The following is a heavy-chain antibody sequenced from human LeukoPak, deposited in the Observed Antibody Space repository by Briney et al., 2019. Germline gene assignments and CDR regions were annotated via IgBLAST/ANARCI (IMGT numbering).Heavy chain of an antibody. J-gene: IGHJ4*02. CDR2: ISGSGGST. Sequence: GGXLRLSCAASGFTFSSYAMSWVRQAPGKGLEWVSAISGSGGSTYYADSVKGRFTISRDNSKNTLYLQMNSLRAEDTAVYYCAKDSASGTNFDYWGQGTLVTVSS. CDR1: GFTFSSYA. V-gene: IGHV3-23*01. CDR3: AKDSASGTNFDY. D-gene: IGHD1-26*01.